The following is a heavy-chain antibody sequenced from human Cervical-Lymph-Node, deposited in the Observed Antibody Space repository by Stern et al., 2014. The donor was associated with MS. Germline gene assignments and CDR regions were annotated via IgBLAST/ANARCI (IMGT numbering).Heavy chain of an antibody. Sequence: EDQLVESGGGLVQPGGSLRLSCAASGFTFTRFAMNWVRQAPGKGLEWVSTSETDGTTQYADSVTGRFTISRDNSKNTLYLQMNSLRAEDTAIYYCAKDRTGTYSVFDYWGQGTLVTVSS. CDR1: GFTFTRFA. D-gene: IGHD2-8*02. J-gene: IGHJ4*02. V-gene: IGHV3-23*04. CDR2: SETDGTT. CDR3: AKDRTGTYSVFDY.